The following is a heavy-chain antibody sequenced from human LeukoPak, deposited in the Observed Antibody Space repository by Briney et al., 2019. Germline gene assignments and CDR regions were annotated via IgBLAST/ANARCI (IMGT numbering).Heavy chain of an antibody. CDR3: AKDATPFDY. CDR1: GGSISSSSYY. V-gene: IGHV4-61*01. CDR2: IYYSGST. Sequence: SETLSLTCTVSGGSISSSSYYWSWIRQPPGKGLEWIGYIYYSGSTNYNPSLKSRVTISVDTSKNQFSLKLSSVTAADPAVYYCAKDATPFDYGAQGPLATVS. J-gene: IGHJ4*02. D-gene: IGHD2-2*02.